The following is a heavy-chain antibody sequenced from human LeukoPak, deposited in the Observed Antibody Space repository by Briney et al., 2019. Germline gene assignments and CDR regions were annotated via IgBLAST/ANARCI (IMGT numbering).Heavy chain of an antibody. V-gene: IGHV3-7*01. Sequence: GGSLRLSCAGSGFTFSSYWMSWVRQAPGKGLEWVANIKQDGSEKHYVDSVKGRFTISRDNAKNSLFLQMNSLRAEDTAVYFCARDYGDYHSSSWYIWGQGTLVTVSS. CDR2: IKQDGSEK. J-gene: IGHJ4*02. CDR1: GFTFSSYW. CDR3: ARDYGDYHSSSWYI. D-gene: IGHD6-13*01.